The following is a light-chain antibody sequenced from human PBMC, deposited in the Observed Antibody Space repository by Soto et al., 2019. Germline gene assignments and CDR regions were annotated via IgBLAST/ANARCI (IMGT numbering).Light chain of an antibody. Sequence: DIQMTQSPSSLSASVRDRVTITCRASQTISTHLNWYQQKPGKAPKLLIYAASTLQSGVPSRFSGSGSGTDFTLTINSLQPEDFGTYYCQQSLTIPYTFGQGTKLEIK. V-gene: IGKV1-39*01. J-gene: IGKJ2*01. CDR1: QTISTH. CDR2: AAS. CDR3: QQSLTIPYT.